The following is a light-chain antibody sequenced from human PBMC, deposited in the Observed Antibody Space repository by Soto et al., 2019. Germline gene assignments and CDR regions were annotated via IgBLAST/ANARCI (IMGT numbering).Light chain of an antibody. Sequence: QSALTQPASVSASPGQSITISCTGTRGDIGGYNYVSWYQQHPGKAPKLMIYDVYHRPSGVSNRFSASKSGNTASLTISGLQAEDEADYYCSSYTSSTTLVFGTGTRSPS. CDR1: RGDIGGYNY. CDR2: DVY. V-gene: IGLV2-14*03. J-gene: IGLJ1*01. CDR3: SSYTSSTTLV.